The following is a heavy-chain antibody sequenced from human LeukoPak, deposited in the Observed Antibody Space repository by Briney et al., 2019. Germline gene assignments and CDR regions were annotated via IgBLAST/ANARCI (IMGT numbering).Heavy chain of an antibody. V-gene: IGHV3-7*01. CDR2: IKQDGSEK. CDR1: GFTFSSYW. D-gene: IGHD3-3*01. J-gene: IGHJ3*02. CDR3: AREISGSTIFGVVTIRGAFDI. Sequence: GGSVRLSCAASGFTFSSYWMSWVRQAPGKGLEWVANIKQDGSEKYYVDSVKGRFTISRDNAKNSLYLQMNSLRAEDTAVYYCAREISGSTIFGVVTIRGAFDIWGQGTMVTVSS.